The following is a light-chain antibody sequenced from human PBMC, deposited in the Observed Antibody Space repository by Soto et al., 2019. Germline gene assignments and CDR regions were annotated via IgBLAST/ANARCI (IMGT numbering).Light chain of an antibody. J-gene: IGKJ5*01. CDR2: GAS. V-gene: IGKV3-20*01. CDR3: QHYGAAPIT. Sequence: EIVLTQSPGSLSLSPGDRATLSCRASQSVGGNVAWYQQIPGQPPKLLIFGASSRATGTADKFSGSGSGTDFTLTISRLEPADFALYYCQHYGAAPITFGQGTRLEIK. CDR1: QSVGGN.